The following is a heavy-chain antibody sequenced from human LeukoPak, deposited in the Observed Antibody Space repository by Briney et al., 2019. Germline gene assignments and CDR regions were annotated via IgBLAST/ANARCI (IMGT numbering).Heavy chain of an antibody. D-gene: IGHD3-22*01. CDR1: GFTFSSYG. J-gene: IGHJ4*02. CDR3: ARGVYYDSSGSIDYYFDY. CDR2: IWYDGSNK. V-gene: IGHV3-33*01. Sequence: GGSLRLSCAASGFTFSSYGMHWVRQAPGEGLEWVAVIWYDGSNKYYADSVKGRFTISRDNSKNTLYLQMNSLRAEDTAVYYCARGVYYDSSGSIDYYFDYWGQGTLVTVSS.